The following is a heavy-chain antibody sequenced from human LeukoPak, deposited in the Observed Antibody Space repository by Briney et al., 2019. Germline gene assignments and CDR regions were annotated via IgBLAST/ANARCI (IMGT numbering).Heavy chain of an antibody. CDR3: ARGTLLFGPDY. CDR2: FDPEDGET. D-gene: IGHD2/OR15-2a*01. J-gene: IGHJ4*02. V-gene: IGHV1-24*01. Sequence: ASVKVSCKVSGYTLTELSVHWVRQAPGKGLEWMGGFDPEDGETIYAQKLQGRVTMTRNTSISTAYMELSSLRSEDTAVYYCARGTLLFGPDYWGQGTLVTVSS. CDR1: GYTLTELS.